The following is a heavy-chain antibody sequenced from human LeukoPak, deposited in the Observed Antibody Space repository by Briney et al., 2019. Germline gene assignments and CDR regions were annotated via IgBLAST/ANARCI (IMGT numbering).Heavy chain of an antibody. D-gene: IGHD5-12*01. V-gene: IGHV4-31*03. CDR1: GGSISSGGYY. Sequence: SETLSLTCTVSGGSISSGGYYWSWIRQHPGKGLEWIGYIYYSGSTYYNPSLKSRVTISVDTSKNQFSLKLSSVTAADTAVYYCARDHAGGYDYADYWGQGTLVTVSS. CDR2: IYYSGST. CDR3: ARDHAGGYDYADY. J-gene: IGHJ4*02.